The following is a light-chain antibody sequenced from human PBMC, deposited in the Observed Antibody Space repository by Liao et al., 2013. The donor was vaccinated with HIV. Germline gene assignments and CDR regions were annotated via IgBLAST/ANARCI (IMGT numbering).Light chain of an antibody. CDR3: QVWDRSGSHPNV. CDR2: HGI. V-gene: IGLV3-21*04. Sequence: SYVLTQPPSVSVAPGKPALLPCGGDNIGRESVHWYQQRSGQAPVLVMYHGIDRPSGISARFSGSNSDNTAILIIRRVEAGDEADYYCQVWDRSGSHPNVFGPGTKLTVL. J-gene: IGLJ1*01. CDR1: NIGRES.